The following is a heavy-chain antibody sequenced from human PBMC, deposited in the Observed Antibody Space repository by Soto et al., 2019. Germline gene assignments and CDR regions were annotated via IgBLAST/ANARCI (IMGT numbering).Heavy chain of an antibody. CDR3: TTGAGQHIVVVTAIQHAFDI. CDR1: GFTFSNAW. J-gene: IGHJ3*02. D-gene: IGHD2-21*02. Sequence: GGSLRLSCAASGFTFSNAWMSWARQAPGKGLEWVGRIKSKTDGGTTDYAAPVKGRFTISRDDSKNTLYLQMNSLKTEDTAVYYCTTGAGQHIVVVTAIQHAFDIWGQGTMVTVSS. CDR2: IKSKTDGGTT. V-gene: IGHV3-15*01.